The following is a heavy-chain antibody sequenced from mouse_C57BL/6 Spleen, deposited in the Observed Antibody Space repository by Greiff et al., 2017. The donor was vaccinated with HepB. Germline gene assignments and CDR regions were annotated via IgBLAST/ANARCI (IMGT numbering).Heavy chain of an antibody. CDR2: INPSTGGT. J-gene: IGHJ4*01. Sequence: VQLKQSGPELVKPGASVKISCKASGYSFTGYYMNWVKQSPEKSLEWIGEINPSTGGTTYNQKFKAKATLTVDKSSSTAYMQLKSLTSEDSAVYYCASYPYYYGSSYDYAMDYWGQGTSVTVSS. V-gene: IGHV1-42*01. CDR3: ASYPYYYGSSYDYAMDY. D-gene: IGHD1-1*01. CDR1: GYSFTGYY.